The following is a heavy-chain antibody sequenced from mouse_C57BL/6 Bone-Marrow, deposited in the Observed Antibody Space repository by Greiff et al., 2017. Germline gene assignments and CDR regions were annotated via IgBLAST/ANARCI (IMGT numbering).Heavy chain of an antibody. V-gene: IGHV14-4*01. CDR2: IDPENGAT. CDR1: GFNIKDDY. J-gene: IGHJ1*03. D-gene: IGHD1-1*01. Sequence: EVQLQQSGAELVRPGASVKLSCTASGFNIKDDYMHWVKQRPEQGLEWLGWIDPENGATEYASKFPGKATITADPSSHTAYLQLSSLASEDTAVYYCTTGITTVVAGGGYWYFDVWGTGTTVTVSS. CDR3: TTGITTVVAGGGYWYFDV.